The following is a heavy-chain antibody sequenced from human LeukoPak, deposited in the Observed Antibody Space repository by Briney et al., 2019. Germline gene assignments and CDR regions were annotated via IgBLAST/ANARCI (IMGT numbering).Heavy chain of an antibody. CDR1: GFTFDDYG. D-gene: IGHD1-1*01. V-gene: IGHV3-20*04. CDR2: INWNGGST. CDR3: ARDLRTTGTTGGDY. Sequence: GGSLRLSCAASGFTFDDYGMRWVRQAPGKGLEWVSGINWNGGSTGYADSVKGRFTISRDNAKNSLYLQMNSLRAEDTALYYCARDLRTTGTTGGDYWGQGTLVTVSS. J-gene: IGHJ4*02.